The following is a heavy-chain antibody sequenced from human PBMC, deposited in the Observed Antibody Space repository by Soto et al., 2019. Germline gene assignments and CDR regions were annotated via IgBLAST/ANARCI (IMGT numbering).Heavy chain of an antibody. J-gene: IGHJ4*01. D-gene: IGHD3-16*01. V-gene: IGHV4-34*01. CDR1: GGSFSGYY. CDR3: ARGIQITFGGIPARGAYLDY. Sequence: PSETLSLTCAVYGGSFSGYYWSWIRQPPGKGLEWIGEINHRGSTNYNPSLKSRVTISVDTSKNQFSLKVTSATAADTAVYYCARGIQITFGGIPARGAYLDYWGHGTLVTVS. CDR2: INHRGST.